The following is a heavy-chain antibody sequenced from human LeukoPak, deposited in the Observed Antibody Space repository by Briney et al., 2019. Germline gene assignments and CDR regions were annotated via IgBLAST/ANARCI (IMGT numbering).Heavy chain of an antibody. J-gene: IGHJ4*02. D-gene: IGHD3-9*01. CDR2: IIPIFGTA. Sequence: ASVKVSCKASGGTFSSYAISWVRQAPGQGLEWMGGIIPIFGTANYAQKFQGRVTITADKSTSTAYMELSSLRSEDTAVYYCARAPPYDILTGYYPDWGQGTLVTVSS. CDR3: ARAPPYDILTGYYPD. V-gene: IGHV1-69*06. CDR1: GGTFSSYA.